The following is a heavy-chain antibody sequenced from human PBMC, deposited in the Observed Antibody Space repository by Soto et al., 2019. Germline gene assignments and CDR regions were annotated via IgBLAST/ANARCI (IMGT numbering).Heavy chain of an antibody. CDR2: IYYSGST. Sequence: SETLSLTCTVSGGSVNSGDYYWSWIRQPPGKGLECIGYIYYSGSTYYNPSLKSRVTISVDTSKNQFSLKLSSVTAADTAVYYCASRKSSPYFDYWGQGTLVTVSS. D-gene: IGHD3-10*01. J-gene: IGHJ4*02. CDR1: GGSVNSGDYY. CDR3: ASRKSSPYFDY. V-gene: IGHV4-30-4*01.